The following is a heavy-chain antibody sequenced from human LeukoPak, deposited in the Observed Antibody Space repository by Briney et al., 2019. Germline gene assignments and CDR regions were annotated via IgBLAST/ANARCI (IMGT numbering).Heavy chain of an antibody. Sequence: ASVKVSCKASGYTFTSYYMHWVRQAPGQGLEWMGIINPSGGSTSYAQKFQGRVTMTRDTSTSTVYMELSSLRSEDTAVYYCARDDIAEAGPDAFDIWGQGTMVTVSS. CDR3: ARDDIAEAGPDAFDI. CDR1: GYTFTSYY. CDR2: INPSGGST. V-gene: IGHV1-46*01. J-gene: IGHJ3*02. D-gene: IGHD6-19*01.